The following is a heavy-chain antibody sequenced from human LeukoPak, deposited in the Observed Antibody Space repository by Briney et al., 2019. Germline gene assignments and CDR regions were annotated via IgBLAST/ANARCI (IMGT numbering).Heavy chain of an antibody. Sequence: GGSLRLSCAASGFTFNTYVMHWVRQAPGKGLEWVSLISYDGGNKDYADSVKGRFTISRDNSKNTLYLQMNSLRPEDTGVYYCAKGVTYYYGSGSSTFDPWGQGTLVTVSS. CDR3: AKGVTYYYGSGSSTFDP. V-gene: IGHV3-30-3*01. D-gene: IGHD3-10*01. J-gene: IGHJ5*02. CDR2: ISYDGGNK. CDR1: GFTFNTYV.